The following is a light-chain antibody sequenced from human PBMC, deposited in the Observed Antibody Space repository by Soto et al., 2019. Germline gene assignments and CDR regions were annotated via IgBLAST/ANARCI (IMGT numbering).Light chain of an antibody. CDR3: CSSVGGPKWV. CDR1: SSDVGSYDR. CDR2: EVN. J-gene: IGLJ3*02. V-gene: IGLV2-23*02. Sequence: QSALTQPASVSGSPGQSITISCTGTSSDVGSYDRVSWYQHHPGKAPTLMIYEVNKRPSGVSNRFSGSKSGNTASLTISWLQAEDEADYYCCSSVGGPKWVFGGGTKLTVL.